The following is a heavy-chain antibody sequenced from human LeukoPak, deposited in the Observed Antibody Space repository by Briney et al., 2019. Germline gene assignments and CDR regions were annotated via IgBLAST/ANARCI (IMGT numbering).Heavy chain of an antibody. CDR3: ARDTHSGSPFDP. J-gene: IGHJ5*02. Sequence: GGSLRLSCAASGFTFSSYAMHWVRQAPAKGLEWVAVISYDGSNKYYADSLKGRLTISRDNSKNTLYLQMNSLRAEDTAVYYCARDTHSGSPFDPWGQGTLVTVSS. V-gene: IGHV3-30-3*01. CDR1: GFTFSSYA. D-gene: IGHD1-26*01. CDR2: ISYDGSNK.